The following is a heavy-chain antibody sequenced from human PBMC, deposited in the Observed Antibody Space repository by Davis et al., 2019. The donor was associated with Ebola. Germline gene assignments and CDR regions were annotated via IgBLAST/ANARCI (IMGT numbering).Heavy chain of an antibody. CDR2: ITGSGIST. Sequence: GGSLRLSCAASGFNFGGVAMSWVRQAPGRGLEWVSTITGSGISTYYADSVTGRFTFSRDNSRDTLYLQMTSLRAEDTAVYYCAKGLRTQWLVTRYFDYWGHGNLVTVSS. V-gene: IGHV3-23*01. J-gene: IGHJ4*01. CDR3: AKGLRTQWLVTRYFDY. CDR1: GFNFGGVA. D-gene: IGHD6-19*01.